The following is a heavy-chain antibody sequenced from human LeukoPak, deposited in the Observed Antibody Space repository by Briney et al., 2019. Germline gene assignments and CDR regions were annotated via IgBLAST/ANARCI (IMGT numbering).Heavy chain of an antibody. Sequence: GGSLRLSCAASGFTFSSCSMNWVRQAPGKGLEWVSSISSSSTYIYYADSLKGRFTISRDNAKNSLYLQMNSLRAEDTAVYYCASVGSGAFDYWGQGTLVTVSS. CDR2: ISSSSTYI. V-gene: IGHV3-21*01. CDR1: GFTFSSCS. CDR3: ASVGSGAFDY. D-gene: IGHD2-15*01. J-gene: IGHJ4*02.